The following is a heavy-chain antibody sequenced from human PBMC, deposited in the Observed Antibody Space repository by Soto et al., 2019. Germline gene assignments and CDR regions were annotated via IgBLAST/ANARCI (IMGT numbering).Heavy chain of an antibody. D-gene: IGHD3-10*01. V-gene: IGHV3-30*04. J-gene: IGHJ4*02. CDR3: ARGSGSGSFLIDY. Sequence: QVHLVESGGGVVQPGRSLRLSCAASGFTFSNYAMHWVRQAPGKGLEWMAITSDDESRRYYADSVRGRFTISRDNSKNTLYLEMNSLRDEDMAQFYCARGSGSGSFLIDYWGQGVLVTVSS. CDR1: GFTFSNYA. CDR2: TSDDESRR.